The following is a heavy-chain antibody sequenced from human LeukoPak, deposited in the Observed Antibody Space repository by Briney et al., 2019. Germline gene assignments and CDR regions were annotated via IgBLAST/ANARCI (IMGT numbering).Heavy chain of an antibody. CDR1: GYTFTGYY. D-gene: IGHD6-19*01. V-gene: IGHV1-2*02. Sequence: ASVKVSCKASGYTFTGYYMHWVRQAPGQGLEWMGWINPNSGGTNYAQKFQGRVTMTRDTSISTAYMELSRLRSDETAGYYWSRVNQGLVDYWGQGTLVTVSS. J-gene: IGHJ4*02. CDR3: SRVNQGLVDY. CDR2: INPNSGGT.